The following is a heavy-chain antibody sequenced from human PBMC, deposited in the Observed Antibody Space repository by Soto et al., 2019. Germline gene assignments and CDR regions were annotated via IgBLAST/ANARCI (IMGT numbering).Heavy chain of an antibody. CDR1: GGSISSGGYY. D-gene: IGHD5-12*01. Sequence: PSETLSLTCTVSGGSISSGGYYWSWIRQHPGKGLEWIGYIYYSGSTYYNPSLKSRVTISVDTSKNQFSLKLSSVTAADTAVYYCARDSNMDHAYDPVAFDIWGQGTMVTVSS. CDR3: ARDSNMDHAYDPVAFDI. J-gene: IGHJ3*02. V-gene: IGHV4-31*03. CDR2: IYYSGST.